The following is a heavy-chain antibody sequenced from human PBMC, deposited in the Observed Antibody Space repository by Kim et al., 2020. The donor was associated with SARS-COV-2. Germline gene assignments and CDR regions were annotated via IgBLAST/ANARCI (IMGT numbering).Heavy chain of an antibody. D-gene: IGHD6-13*01. V-gene: IGHV4-39*01. J-gene: IGHJ4*02. CDR3: ASPGIAAAGTYFDY. Sequence: NPSLKSRVTISVDTSKNQFSLKLSSVTAADTAVYYCASPGIAAAGTYFDYWGQGTLVTVSS.